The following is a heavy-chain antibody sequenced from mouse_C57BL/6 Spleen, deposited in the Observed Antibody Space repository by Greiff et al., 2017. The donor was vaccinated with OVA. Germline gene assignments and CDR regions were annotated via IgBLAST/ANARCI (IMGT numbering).Heavy chain of an antibody. CDR3: ASNYDGSSYPDY. J-gene: IGHJ2*01. V-gene: IGHV1-26*01. CDR1: GYTFTDYY. Sequence: EVQLVESGPELVKPGASVKISCKASGYTFTDYYMNWVKQSHGKSLEWIGDINPNNGGTSYNQKFKGKATLTVDKSSSTAYMELRSLTSEDSAVYYCASNYDGSSYPDYWGQGTTLTVSS. CDR2: INPNNGGT. D-gene: IGHD1-1*01.